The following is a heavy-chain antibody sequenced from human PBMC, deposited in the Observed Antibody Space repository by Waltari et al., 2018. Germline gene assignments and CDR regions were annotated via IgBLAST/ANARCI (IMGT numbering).Heavy chain of an antibody. J-gene: IGHJ5*02. CDR3: ARVYGEGGWFDP. V-gene: IGHV1-69*02. D-gene: IGHD4-17*01. CDR1: GGTFSSYT. CDR2: IIPILGIA. Sequence: QVQLVQSGAEVKKPGSSVKVSCKASGGTFSSYTISWVRQAPGQGLEWMGRIIPILGIANYAQKFQGRVTITADKSTSTAYMELSSLRSEDTAVYYCARVYGEGGWFDPWGQGTLVTVSS.